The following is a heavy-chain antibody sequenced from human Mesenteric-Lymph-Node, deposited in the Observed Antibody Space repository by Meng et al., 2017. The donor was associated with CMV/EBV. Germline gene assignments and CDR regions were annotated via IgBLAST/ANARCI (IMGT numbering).Heavy chain of an antibody. J-gene: IGHJ5*02. V-gene: IGHV7-4-1*02. CDR2: INTNTGNP. CDR1: GYPFTSYA. CDR3: ARTAVGSSSWQNWFDP. D-gene: IGHD6-13*01. Sequence: GYPFTSYAMHWVRQAPGQGLEWMGWINTNTGNPTYAQGFTGRFVFSLDTSVSTASLQISSLKAEDTAVYYCARTAVGSSSWQNWFDPWGQGTLVTVSS.